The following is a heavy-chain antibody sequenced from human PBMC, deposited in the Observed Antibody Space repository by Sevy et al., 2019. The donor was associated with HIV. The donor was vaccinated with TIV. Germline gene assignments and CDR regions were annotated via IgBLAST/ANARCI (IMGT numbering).Heavy chain of an antibody. Sequence: GGSLRLSCTASGFTFSSYEMNWVRQAPGKGLEWVSYISNSGSTIHYSHSVKGRFTISRDNAKNSLYLQMNSLRAEDTAVYYCARDLPPSATTVPHFDYWGRGTLVTVSS. CDR2: ISNSGSTI. V-gene: IGHV3-48*03. CDR1: GFTFSSYE. D-gene: IGHD4-17*01. J-gene: IGHJ4*02. CDR3: ARDLPPSATTVPHFDY.